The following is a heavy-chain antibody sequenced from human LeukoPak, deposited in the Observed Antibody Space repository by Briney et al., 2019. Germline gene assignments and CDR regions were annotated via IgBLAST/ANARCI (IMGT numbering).Heavy chain of an antibody. CDR3: ARVSVVYGMDV. CDR2: MYYSGST. CDR1: GGSISSDY. Sequence: KPSETLSLTCSVSGGSISSDYWAWIRQPPGKGLDWIGYMYYSGSTNYNPSLKGRVTISLATSNNQFSLKLSSVTAADTAVYYCARVSVVYGMDVWGRGTTVTVSS. V-gene: IGHV4-59*01. J-gene: IGHJ6*02.